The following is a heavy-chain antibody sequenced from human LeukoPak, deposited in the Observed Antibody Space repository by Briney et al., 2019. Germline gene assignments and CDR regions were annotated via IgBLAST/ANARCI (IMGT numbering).Heavy chain of an antibody. V-gene: IGHV4-59*01. CDR2: IYYSGST. CDR3: ARGIGGRERATLNFDN. D-gene: IGHD5-24*01. CDR1: GGSISSYY. Sequence: SETLSLTCTVSGGSISSYYWSWIRQPPGKGLEWIGYIYYSGSTNYNPSLKSRVTISVDTSKNQFSLKLSSVTAADTAVYSCARGIGGRERATLNFDNWGQGTLFTASS. J-gene: IGHJ4*02.